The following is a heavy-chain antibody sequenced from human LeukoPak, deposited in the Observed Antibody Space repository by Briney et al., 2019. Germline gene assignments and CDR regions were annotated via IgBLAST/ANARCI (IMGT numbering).Heavy chain of an antibody. CDR2: ISGYNDNT. V-gene: IGHV1-18*01. CDR1: GYTFTSYG. D-gene: IGHD1-7*01. CDR3: ARDGTSTDDY. Sequence: ASVKVSCKASGYTFTSYGISWVRQAPGQGLEWIGWISGYNDNTNYAQKFQGRLTMTTDTSTSTAYMELRSLRSDGTAVYYCARDGTSTDDYWGQGTLVTVSS. J-gene: IGHJ4*02.